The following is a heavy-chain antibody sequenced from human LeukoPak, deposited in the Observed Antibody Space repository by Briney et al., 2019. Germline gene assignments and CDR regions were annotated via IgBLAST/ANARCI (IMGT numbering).Heavy chain of an antibody. Sequence: SETQSLTCTVSGVSISIYYWSWIRQPPGKGLEWIGYIYNSESTYYNPSLKSRVTISLDTSKNQFSLRLNSVTAADTAVYYCARVKGSDWFDPWGQGTLVTVSS. V-gene: IGHV4-59*01. CDR3: ARVKGSDWFDP. CDR1: GVSISIYY. CDR2: IYNSEST. D-gene: IGHD6-6*01. J-gene: IGHJ5*02.